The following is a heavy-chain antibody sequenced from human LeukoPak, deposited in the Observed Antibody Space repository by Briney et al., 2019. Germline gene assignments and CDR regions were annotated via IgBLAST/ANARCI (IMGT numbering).Heavy chain of an antibody. J-gene: IGHJ5*02. D-gene: IGHD6-13*01. Sequence: SETLSLTCTVSGGSINGFYWSWIRQPPGKGLERIGYIYYSGNTNYNPSLRSRVTISLDTSKNQFSLNLNSVTAADTAMYYCAGLHFAAAEEFDPWGQGTLVTVSS. CDR3: AGLHFAAAEEFDP. V-gene: IGHV4-59*08. CDR1: GGSINGFY. CDR2: IYYSGNT.